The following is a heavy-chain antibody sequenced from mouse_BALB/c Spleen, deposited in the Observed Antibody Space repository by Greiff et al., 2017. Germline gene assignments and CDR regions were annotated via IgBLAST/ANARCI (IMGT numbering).Heavy chain of an antibody. J-gene: IGHJ3*01. Sequence: EVHLVESGGGLVKPGGSLKLSCAASGFAFSSYDMSWVRQTPEKRLEWVAYISSGGGSTYYPDTVKGRFTISRDNAKNTLYLQMSSLKSEDTAMYYCARPAYYGNEGGFAYWGQGTLVTVSA. V-gene: IGHV5-12-1*01. CDR1: GFAFSSYD. D-gene: IGHD2-10*01. CDR3: ARPAYYGNEGGFAY. CDR2: ISSGGGST.